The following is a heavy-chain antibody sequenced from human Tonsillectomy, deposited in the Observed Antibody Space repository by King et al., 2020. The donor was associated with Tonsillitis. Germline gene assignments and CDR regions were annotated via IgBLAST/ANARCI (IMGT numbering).Heavy chain of an antibody. Sequence: QLQESGPGLVKPSETLSLTCTVSGGSISSYYWSWIRQPPGKGLEWIGYIYYSGSTNYNPSLKSRVTISVDTSKNQFSLKLSSVTAADTAVYYCARGLRFLESLDAFDIWGQGTMVTVSS. CDR3: ARGLRFLESLDAFDI. CDR2: IYYSGST. D-gene: IGHD3-3*01. V-gene: IGHV4-59*01. CDR1: GGSISSYY. J-gene: IGHJ3*02.